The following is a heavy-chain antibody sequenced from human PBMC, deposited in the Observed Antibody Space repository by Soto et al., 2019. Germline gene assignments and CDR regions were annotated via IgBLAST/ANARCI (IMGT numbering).Heavy chain of an antibody. CDR1: GYTFTNYY. D-gene: IGHD3-22*01. CDR2: INPKNANT. V-gene: IGHV1-2*06. CDR3: ARVLEGRYYYESSGY. J-gene: IGHJ4*02. Sequence: ASVKVSCKASGYTFTNYYIHWVRRAPGQGLEWVGLINPKNANTNDAPKFKGRVTMTSDTSTSTAYMELSRLRSEDTAAFHCARVLEGRYYYESSGYWGQGTLVTVSS.